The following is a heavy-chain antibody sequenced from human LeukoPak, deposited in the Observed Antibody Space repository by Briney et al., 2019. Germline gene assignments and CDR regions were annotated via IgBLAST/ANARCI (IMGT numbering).Heavy chain of an antibody. CDR2: INYSGTT. J-gene: IGHJ4*02. Sequence: SQTLSLTCTVSGGSISSGGYFWTWIRQHPGKGLEWTGYINYSGTTYNNPSLKSRDTISVDTSKNQFSLKLTSVTAADTAVYYCARKRGGGFFDYWGQGTLVTVSS. D-gene: IGHD2-15*01. V-gene: IGHV4-31*03. CDR3: ARKRGGGFFDY. CDR1: GGSISSGGYF.